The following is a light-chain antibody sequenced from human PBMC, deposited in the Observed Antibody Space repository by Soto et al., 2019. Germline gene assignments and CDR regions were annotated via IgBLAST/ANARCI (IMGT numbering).Light chain of an antibody. V-gene: IGKV1-39*01. Sequence: DIQMTHITSSLSASVGDTVTFSYRASQSVSGFLHWYQQKPGKAPKLLIYVASSLQSGVPARFSGSGSGTDFTLTISGLEPEDFATYYCHQSYSTPQTFGQGTKVDIK. CDR3: HQSYSTPQT. CDR2: VAS. CDR1: QSVSGF. J-gene: IGKJ1*01.